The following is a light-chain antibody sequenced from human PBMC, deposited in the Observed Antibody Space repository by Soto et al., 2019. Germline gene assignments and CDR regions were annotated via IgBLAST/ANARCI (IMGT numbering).Light chain of an antibody. Sequence: AIQLTQSPSSLSASVGDRVTITCRASQGISSYLAWYQQKPGKAPELLIYDASTLESGVPSRFSGSGSGTEFSLTISSLQPDDFATFYCQQYSSFSRTFGQGTKVDI. CDR1: QGISSY. J-gene: IGKJ1*01. CDR3: QQYSSFSRT. V-gene: IGKV1-13*02. CDR2: DAS.